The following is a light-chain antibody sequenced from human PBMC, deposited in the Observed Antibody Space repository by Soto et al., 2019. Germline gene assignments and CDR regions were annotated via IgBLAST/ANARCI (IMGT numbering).Light chain of an antibody. CDR3: SSYAGSNTFI. V-gene: IGLV2-8*01. Sequence: QSAPTQPPSASGSPGQSVTISCTGTSSDVGGYNYVSWYQQYPGKAPKLMIYEVSKGPSGVPDRFSGSKSGNTASLTVSGLQAEDEADYYCSSYAGSNTFIFGGGTKVTVL. J-gene: IGLJ2*01. CDR1: SSDVGGYNY. CDR2: EVS.